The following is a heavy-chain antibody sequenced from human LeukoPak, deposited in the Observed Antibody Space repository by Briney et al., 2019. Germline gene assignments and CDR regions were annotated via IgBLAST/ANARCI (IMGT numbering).Heavy chain of an antibody. J-gene: IGHJ4*02. CDR3: FFEH. CDR1: GFSFTTYW. V-gene: IGHV3-7*01. CDR2: IKQDGTEK. D-gene: IGHD3-10*01. Sequence: GGSLRLSRAASGFSFTTYWMSWVRQAPGKGLEWVANIKQDGTEKYYVDSVKGRFTISRDNAKNSLYYCAKLAKYFYGSETYYFFEHCGQGTPVTASS.